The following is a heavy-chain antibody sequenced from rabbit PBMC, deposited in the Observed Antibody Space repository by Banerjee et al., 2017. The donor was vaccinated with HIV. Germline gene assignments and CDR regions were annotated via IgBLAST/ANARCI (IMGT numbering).Heavy chain of an antibody. D-gene: IGHD1-1*01. Sequence: QSVEESGGRLVQPGGSLTLTCTASGFSFSNKYVMCWVRQAPGKGLEWIACINTSSGNTVYASWAKGRFTISKTSSTTVTLQMTSLTAADTATYFCARDGASGYNFNLWGPGTLVTVS. V-gene: IGHV1S40*01. J-gene: IGHJ4*01. CDR2: INTSSGNT. CDR3: ARDGASGYNFNL. CDR1: GFSFSNKYV.